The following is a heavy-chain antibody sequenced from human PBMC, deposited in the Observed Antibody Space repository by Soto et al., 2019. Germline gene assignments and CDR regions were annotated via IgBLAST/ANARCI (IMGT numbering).Heavy chain of an antibody. CDR1: GGSFIGYY. CDR3: ARAEVENPDYGDLEYYYYTDV. CDR2: IYHSGST. D-gene: IGHD4-17*01. Sequence: PSETLSLTCSVYGGSFIGYYCSWIRQPPGKGLEWIGEIYHSGSTNYNPSLKSRVTISVDKSKNQFSLKLSSVAAADTAVYYCARAEVENPDYGDLEYYYYTDVWGKGTTVTVS. J-gene: IGHJ6*03. V-gene: IGHV4-34*01.